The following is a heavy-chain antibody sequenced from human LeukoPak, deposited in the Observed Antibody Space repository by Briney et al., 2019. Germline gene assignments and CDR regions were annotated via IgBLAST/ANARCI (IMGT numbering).Heavy chain of an antibody. CDR2: INHSGST. CDR1: GGSFSGYY. CDR3: ARGALEGYCSGGSCPFFDY. V-gene: IGHV4-34*01. D-gene: IGHD2-15*01. J-gene: IGHJ4*02. Sequence: NTSETLSLTCAVYGGSFSGYYWSWIRQPPGKGLEWIGEINHSGSTNYNPSLKSRVTISVDTSKNQFSLKLSSVTAADTAVYYCARGALEGYCSGGSCPFFDYWGQGTLATVSS.